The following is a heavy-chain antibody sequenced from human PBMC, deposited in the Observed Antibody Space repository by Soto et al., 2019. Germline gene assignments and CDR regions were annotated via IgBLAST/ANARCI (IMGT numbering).Heavy chain of an antibody. J-gene: IGHJ5*02. CDR3: ARDPGPRSASIRGLGWFDP. CDR1: GFTFSGYW. CDR2: INQDGSEE. Sequence: GGSLRLSCVASGFTFSGYWMSGCRQAPGKGLEWVANINQDGSEEHYVDSVKGRFTISRDNAKNSVYLQMDSLRGDDSAVYYCARDPGPRSASIRGLGWFDPWGQGTLVTAPQ. V-gene: IGHV3-7*03. D-gene: IGHD2-2*01.